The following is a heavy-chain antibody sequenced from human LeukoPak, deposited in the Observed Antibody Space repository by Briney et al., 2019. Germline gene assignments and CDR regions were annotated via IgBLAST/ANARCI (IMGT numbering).Heavy chain of an antibody. Sequence: PGGSLRLSCAASGFTFSRYWMSWVRQAPGKGLELVANIKQDGSEKYFVDSVKGRFTISRDNAKNSLYMQMNSLRAEDTAVYYCARVEPFGVVIFPRGANDYWGQGTLVTVSS. CDR3: ARVEPFGVVIFPRGANDY. V-gene: IGHV3-7*01. CDR2: IKQDGSEK. CDR1: GFTFSRYW. J-gene: IGHJ4*02. D-gene: IGHD3-3*01.